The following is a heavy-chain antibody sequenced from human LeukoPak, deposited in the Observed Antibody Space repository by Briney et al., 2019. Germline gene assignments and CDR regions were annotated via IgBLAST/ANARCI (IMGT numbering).Heavy chain of an antibody. V-gene: IGHV1-2*02. CDR2: INPNSGGT. Sequence: ASVKVSCKASGGTFSSYAISWVRQAPGQGLEWMGWINPNSGGTNYAQKFQGRVTMTRDTSISTAYMELSRLRSDDTAVYYCARAWSGYPYYYYMDVWGKGTTVTVSS. CDR1: GGTFSSYA. J-gene: IGHJ6*03. CDR3: ARAWSGYPYYYYMDV. D-gene: IGHD3-3*01.